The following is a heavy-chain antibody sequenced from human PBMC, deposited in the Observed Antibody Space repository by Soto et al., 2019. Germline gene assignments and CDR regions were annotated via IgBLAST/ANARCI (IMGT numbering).Heavy chain of an antibody. J-gene: IGHJ5*02. V-gene: IGHV4-39*01. CDR1: GGSISSSSYY. D-gene: IGHD2-8*01. CDR2: IYYSGST. CDR3: ARPLYCTNGVCPNWFDP. Sequence: QLQLQESGPGLVKPSETLSLTCTVSGGSISSSSYYWGWIRQPPGKGLEWIGSIYYSGSTYYNPSLKRRVTISVDTSKNQFSLKLSSVTAADTAVYYCARPLYCTNGVCPNWFDPWGQGTLVTVSS.